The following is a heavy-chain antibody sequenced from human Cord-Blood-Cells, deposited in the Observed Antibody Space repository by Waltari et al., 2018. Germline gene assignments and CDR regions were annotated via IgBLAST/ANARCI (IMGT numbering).Heavy chain of an antibody. CDR2: IKQEGIEK. V-gene: IGHV3-7*01. D-gene: IGHD5-12*01. J-gene: IGHJ4*02. Sequence: EVQLVESGGGLVQPGGSLRLSCAASGFTFSSYWMSWVRQAPGKGLEWVANIKQEGIEKYYVDSVKGRFTIARDNAKNSLYLQMNSLRAEDTAVYYCARDSGYDYYFDYWGQGTLVTVSS. CDR3: ARDSGYDYYFDY. CDR1: GFTFSSYW.